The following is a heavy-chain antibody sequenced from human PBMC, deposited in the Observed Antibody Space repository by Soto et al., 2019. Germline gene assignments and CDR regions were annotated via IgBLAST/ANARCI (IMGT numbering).Heavy chain of an antibody. CDR1: GFTFSNFG. CDR2: IWYDGSDD. CDR3: ARDRGYGSMDV. V-gene: IGHV3-33*01. Sequence: GGSLRLSCAASGFTFSNFGMQWVRQAPGKGLEWVAVIWYDGSDDHYADSVKGRFTISRDNSKNTLYLQMNSLRVDDTAVYYWARDRGYGSMDVWGQGTTVTVSS. J-gene: IGHJ6*02. D-gene: IGHD3-10*01.